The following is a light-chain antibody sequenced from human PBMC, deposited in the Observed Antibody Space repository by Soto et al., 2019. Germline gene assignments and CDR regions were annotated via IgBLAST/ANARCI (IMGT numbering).Light chain of an antibody. CDR3: CSYSGSSALVV. J-gene: IGLJ2*01. Sequence: QSVLTQPASVSGSPGQSIAISCTGTSSDVGGYNFVSWYQQHPGKAPKLMIYDVNIRPSGVSNRFSGSKSGNTASLTISGLQAEDEADYCCSYSGSSALVVFGGGTQLTVL. V-gene: IGLV2-14*03. CDR1: SSDVGGYNF. CDR2: DVN.